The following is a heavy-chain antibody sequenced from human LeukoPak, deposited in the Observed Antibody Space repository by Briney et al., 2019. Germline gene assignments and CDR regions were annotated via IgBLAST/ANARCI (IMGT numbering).Heavy chain of an antibody. CDR2: ISYDGSHT. CDR3: AREEQELVRDYYYYMDV. V-gene: IGHV3-30*01. D-gene: IGHD6-13*01. Sequence: PGGSLRLSCAASGFIFSNFAMHWVRQAPGKGLEWVALISYDGSHTYYADSMKGRFTISRDNSRNVLYLQMTSLSGDDSAVYYCAREEQELVRDYYYYMDVWGKGTTVIVSS. J-gene: IGHJ6*03. CDR1: GFIFSNFA.